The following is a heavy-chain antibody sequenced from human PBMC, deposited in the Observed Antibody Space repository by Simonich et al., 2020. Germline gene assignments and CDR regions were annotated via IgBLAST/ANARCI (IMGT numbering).Heavy chain of an antibody. CDR2: IYYSVST. CDR1: GGSISSSSYY. V-gene: IGHV4-39*01. Sequence: QLQLQESGPGLVKPSETLSLTCTVSGGSISSSSYYWGWIRQPPGKGLEWFGNIYYSVSTYYNPSLKSRVTISVDTSKNQFSLKLSSVTAADTAVYYCARWAYSSSYFDYWGQETLVTVSS. D-gene: IGHD6-6*01. J-gene: IGHJ4*02. CDR3: ARWAYSSSYFDY.